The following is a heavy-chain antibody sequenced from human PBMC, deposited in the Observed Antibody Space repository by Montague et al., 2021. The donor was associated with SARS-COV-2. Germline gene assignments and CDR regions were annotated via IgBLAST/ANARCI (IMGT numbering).Heavy chain of an antibody. CDR1: GASISTGAYY. CDR3: ATASGSGSLGFHY. Sequence: TLSLTCTVSGASISTGAYYWSWIRQHPEKGLEWIGYIYYSGTIYYNPSLKSRVTISLDTSNNHSSLKLSSVTAADTAVYYCATASGSGSLGFHYWGQGTLVIVSS. D-gene: IGHD3-10*01. V-gene: IGHV4-31*03. CDR2: IYYSGTI. J-gene: IGHJ4*02.